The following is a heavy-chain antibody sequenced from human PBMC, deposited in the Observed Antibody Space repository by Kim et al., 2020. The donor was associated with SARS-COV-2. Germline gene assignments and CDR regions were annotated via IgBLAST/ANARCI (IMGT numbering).Heavy chain of an antibody. CDR2: IYYSGST. CDR1: GGSISSYY. J-gene: IGHJ4*02. V-gene: IGHV4-59*01. Sequence: SETLSLTCTVSGGSISSYYWSWIRQPPGKGLEWIGYIYYSGSTNYNPSLKSRVAVSLDTSKSQFSLKLTSVTAAAPAVYYCARMDTALDYWGQGTLVTVS. D-gene: IGHD5-18*01. CDR3: ARMDTALDY.